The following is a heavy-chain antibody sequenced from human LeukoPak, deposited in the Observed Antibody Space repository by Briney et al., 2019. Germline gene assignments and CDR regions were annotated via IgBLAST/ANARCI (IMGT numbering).Heavy chain of an antibody. CDR2: INQRGSEI. D-gene: IGHD3-22*01. V-gene: IGHV3-7*03. CDR3: AKKYDSSGYYMGNWFDP. J-gene: IGHJ5*02. Sequence: TGGSLRLSCAASGFTFGSYWMSWVRRAPGKGLEWVANINQRGSEIYYVDSVRGRFTISRDNAKNSLYLQMNSLRAEDTAIYYCAKKYDSSGYYMGNWFDPWGQGTLVTVSS. CDR1: GFTFGSYW.